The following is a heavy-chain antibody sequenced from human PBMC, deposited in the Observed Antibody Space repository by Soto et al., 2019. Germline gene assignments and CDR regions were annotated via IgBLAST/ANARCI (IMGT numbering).Heavy chain of an antibody. CDR3: ASTMDV. J-gene: IGHJ6*02. V-gene: IGHV3-30-3*01. CDR1: GFTFSSYA. CDR2: ISYDGSNK. Sequence: QVQLVESGGGVVQPGRSLRLSCAASGFTFSSYAMHWVRQAPGKGLEWVAVISYDGSNKYYADSVKGRFTISRDNSKNTLYLQMKSLRDEDTAVYYCASTMDVWGQGTTVTVSS.